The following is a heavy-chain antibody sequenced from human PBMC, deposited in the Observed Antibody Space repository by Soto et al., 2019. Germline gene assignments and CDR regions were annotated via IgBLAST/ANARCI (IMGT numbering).Heavy chain of an antibody. CDR1: GFTFSDHY. D-gene: IGHD4-17*01. Sequence: EVQLVESGGDLVQPGGSLRLSCAASGFTFSDHYMDWVRQAPGKGLQWVGRTRNRVNSYTTEYDASVEDRFTISRDDSTNSLHLQMDSLETEDTAVYYCARVGLGYGDSRRGAYDIWGPGTMVTVSS. J-gene: IGHJ3*02. V-gene: IGHV3-72*01. CDR3: ARVGLGYGDSRRGAYDI. CDR2: TRNRVNSYTT.